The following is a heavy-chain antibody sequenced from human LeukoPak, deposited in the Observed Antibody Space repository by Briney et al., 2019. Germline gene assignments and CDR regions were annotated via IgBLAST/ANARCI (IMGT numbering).Heavy chain of an antibody. CDR2: IKLDGSDT. D-gene: IGHD3-3*01. CDR1: GFTFSHYW. V-gene: IGHV3-7*01. J-gene: IGHJ4*02. Sequence: GGSLRLSCAVSGFTFSHYWMSWVRQAPGKGLEWVANIKLDGSDTYYMDSVEGRFTISRDNAMSSLYPQMNSLRAEDTAVYYCARVGYNNYDLDFWGQGTLVTVSS. CDR3: ARVGYNNYDLDF.